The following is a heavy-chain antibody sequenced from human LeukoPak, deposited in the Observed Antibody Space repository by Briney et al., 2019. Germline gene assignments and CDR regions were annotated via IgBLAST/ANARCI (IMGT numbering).Heavy chain of an antibody. CDR2: INHSGST. Sequence: PSETLSLTCAVYGGSFSGYYWSWIRQPPGKGLEWIGEINHSGSTNYNPSLKSRVTISVDTSKNQFSLKLSSVTAADTAVYYCARVGTSLNWFDPWGQGTLVTVSS. J-gene: IGHJ5*02. D-gene: IGHD7-27*01. CDR1: GGSFSGYY. V-gene: IGHV4-34*01. CDR3: ARVGTSLNWFDP.